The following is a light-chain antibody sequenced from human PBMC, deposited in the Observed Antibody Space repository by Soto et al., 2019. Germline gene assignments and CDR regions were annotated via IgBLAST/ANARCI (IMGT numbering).Light chain of an antibody. CDR3: QQYYTTPLT. V-gene: IGKV4-1*01. CDR1: QSLLFTSDNKNY. Sequence: DIVMTQSPDSLAVSLGERATINYKSSQSLLFTSDNKNYLAWYQQKPGQPPKLLIYWASTRESGVPDRFSGSGSGTHFSLTISSLQAEDVAVYSCQQYYTTPLTFGGGTKVEIK. CDR2: WAS. J-gene: IGKJ4*01.